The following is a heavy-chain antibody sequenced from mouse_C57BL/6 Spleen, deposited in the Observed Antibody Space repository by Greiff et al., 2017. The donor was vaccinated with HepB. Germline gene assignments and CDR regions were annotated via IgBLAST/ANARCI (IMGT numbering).Heavy chain of an antibody. V-gene: IGHV1-39*01. Sequence: EVKLMESGPELVKPGASVKISCKASGYSFTDYNMNWVKQSNGKSLEWIGVINPNYGTTSYNQKFKGKATLTVDQSSSTAYMQLNSLTSEDSAVYYCAGRYYYGSSYDAMDYWGQGTSVTVSS. D-gene: IGHD1-1*01. J-gene: IGHJ4*01. CDR3: AGRYYYGSSYDAMDY. CDR2: INPNYGTT. CDR1: GYSFTDYN.